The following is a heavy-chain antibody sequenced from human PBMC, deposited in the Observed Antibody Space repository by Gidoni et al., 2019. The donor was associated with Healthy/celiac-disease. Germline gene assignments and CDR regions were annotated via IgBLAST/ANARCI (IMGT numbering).Heavy chain of an antibody. D-gene: IGHD3-22*01. J-gene: IGHJ4*02. Sequence: EVQLVESGGGLVQPGGSLRLSCAASGFTFSSYSMNWVRQAPGKGLEWVSYISSSSSTIYYADSVKGRFTISRDNAKNSLYLQMNSLRAEDTAVYYCARDLADEEFRRYYDSSGYYDYWGQGTLVTVSS. V-gene: IGHV3-48*01. CDR2: ISSSSSTI. CDR3: ARDLADEEFRRYYDSSGYYDY. CDR1: GFTFSSYS.